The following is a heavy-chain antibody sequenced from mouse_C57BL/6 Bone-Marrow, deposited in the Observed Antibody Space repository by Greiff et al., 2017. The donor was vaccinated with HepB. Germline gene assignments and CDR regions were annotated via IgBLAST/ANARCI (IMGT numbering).Heavy chain of an antibody. CDR1: GFTFSSYT. CDR3: ARVYDYSYAMDY. J-gene: IGHJ4*01. Sequence: DVHLVESGGGSVKPGGSLKLSCAASGFTFSSYTMSWVRQTPEKRLEWVATISGGGGNTYYPDSVKGRFTISRDNAKNTLYLQMSSLRSEDTALYYCARVYDYSYAMDYWGQGTSVTVSS. CDR2: ISGGGGNT. V-gene: IGHV5-9*01. D-gene: IGHD2-4*01.